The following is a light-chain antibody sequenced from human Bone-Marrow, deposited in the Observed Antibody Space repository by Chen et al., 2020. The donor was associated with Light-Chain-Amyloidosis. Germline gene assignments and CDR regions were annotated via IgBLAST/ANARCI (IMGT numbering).Light chain of an antibody. CDR1: DLPTKY. J-gene: IGLJ2*01. V-gene: IGLV3-25*03. Sequence: SYELTQPPSVSVAPGHTARITCSGDDLPTKYAYWYQQKPGQAPVLVIHRDTERPSGISARFAGSSSGTTATLTISGVQAEDEADYHCQSADSSGTYEVIFGGGTKLTVL. CDR3: QSADSSGTYEVI. CDR2: RDT.